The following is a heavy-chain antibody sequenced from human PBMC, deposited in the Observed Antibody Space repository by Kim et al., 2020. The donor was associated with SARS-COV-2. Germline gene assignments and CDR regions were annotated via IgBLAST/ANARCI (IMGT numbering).Heavy chain of an antibody. D-gene: IGHD1-26*01. Sequence: SETLSLTCSVSGGSVSSSTYYWGWIRQAPGQGLEWIGSIYHSENTHYNPSLRGRITMSVDTSKNQFSLRLSSVTAADTAVYYCTRHWRPGWEIRSHAFDTWGQGTMVTVSS. CDR3: TRHWRPGWEIRSHAFDT. J-gene: IGHJ3*02. CDR1: GGSVSSSTYY. V-gene: IGHV4-39*01. CDR2: IYHSENT.